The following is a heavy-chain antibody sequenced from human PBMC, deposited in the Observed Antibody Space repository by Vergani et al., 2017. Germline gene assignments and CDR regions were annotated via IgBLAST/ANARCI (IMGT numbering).Heavy chain of an antibody. J-gene: IGHJ4*02. CDR2: INPSGGHT. CDR1: GYTFSNYY. D-gene: IGHD3-9*01. V-gene: IGHV1-46*03. CDR3: ARGDYGILTGYRY. Sequence: QVQVVQPGAEVKKSGASVKVSCKTSGYTFSNYYMHWVRQAPGQGLEWMGIINPSGGHTNYAQKFQGRVTMTRDTSTSTVYMELSSLRSEDTAIYYCARGDYGILTGYRYRGQGTLVTVSA.